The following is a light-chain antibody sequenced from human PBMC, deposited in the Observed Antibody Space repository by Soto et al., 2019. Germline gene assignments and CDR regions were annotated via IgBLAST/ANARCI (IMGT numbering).Light chain of an antibody. CDR2: GAS. Sequence: EIVMTQSPANLSVSPGERATLSCRASQSVSSNLAWYQQKPGQAPRLLIYGASTRATGIPARFSGSGSGTELTLTISSLQSEDFAVYYCQQYNNWPRTFGQGTKLEIK. CDR3: QQYNNWPRT. CDR1: QSVSSN. V-gene: IGKV3-15*01. J-gene: IGKJ2*01.